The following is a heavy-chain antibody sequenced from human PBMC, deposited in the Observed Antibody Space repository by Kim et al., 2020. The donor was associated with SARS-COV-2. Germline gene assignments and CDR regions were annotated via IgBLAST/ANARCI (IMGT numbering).Heavy chain of an antibody. D-gene: IGHD6-13*01. Sequence: YNPSLKSRVTISVDTSKNQCSLKLSSVTAADTAVYYCARGQQLVGGWFDPWGQGTLVTVSS. J-gene: IGHJ5*02. V-gene: IGHV4-31*02. CDR3: ARGQQLVGGWFDP.